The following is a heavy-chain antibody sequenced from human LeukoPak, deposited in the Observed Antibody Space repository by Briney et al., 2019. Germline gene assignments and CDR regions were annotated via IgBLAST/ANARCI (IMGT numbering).Heavy chain of an antibody. V-gene: IGHV4-34*01. CDR2: INHSGST. Sequence: SETLSLTCAVYGGSFSGYYWSWIRQPPGKGLEWIGEINHSGSTNYNPSLKSRVTISVDTSKNQFSLKLSSVTAADTTVYNCARGLPTGTASDYWGQGTLVTVSS. CDR1: GGSFSGYY. J-gene: IGHJ4*02. D-gene: IGHD1-1*01. CDR3: ARGLPTGTASDY.